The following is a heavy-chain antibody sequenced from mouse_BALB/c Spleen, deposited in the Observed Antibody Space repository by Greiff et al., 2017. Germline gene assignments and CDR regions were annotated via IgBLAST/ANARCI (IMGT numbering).Heavy chain of an antibody. CDR2: ILPGSGST. D-gene: IGHD2-3*01. CDR1: GYTFSSYW. J-gene: IGHJ4*01. Sequence: VQLQQSGAELMKPGASVKISCKATGYTFSSYWIEWVKQRPGHGLEWIGEILPGSGSTNYNEKFKGKATFTADTSSNTAYMQLSSLTSEDSAVYYCARIPFDGYYAMDYWGQGTSVTVSS. CDR3: ARIPFDGYYAMDY. V-gene: IGHV1-9*01.